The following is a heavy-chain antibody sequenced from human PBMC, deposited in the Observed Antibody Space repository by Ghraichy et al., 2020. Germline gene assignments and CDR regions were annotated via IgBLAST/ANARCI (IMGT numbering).Heavy chain of an antibody. V-gene: IGHV4-39*01. J-gene: IGHJ4*02. Sequence: QTRSLTCTVSGGPISSSSYYWGWIRQPPGKGLEWIGSIYYSGSTYYNPSLKSRVTISVDTSKNQFSLKLSSVTAADTAVYYCARRGSPYYFDYWGQGTLVTVSS. CDR1: GGPISSSSYY. CDR2: IYYSGST. D-gene: IGHD6-6*01. CDR3: ARRGSPYYFDY.